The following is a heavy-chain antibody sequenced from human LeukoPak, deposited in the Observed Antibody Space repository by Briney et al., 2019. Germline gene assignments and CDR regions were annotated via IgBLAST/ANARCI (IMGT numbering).Heavy chain of an antibody. V-gene: IGHV3-23*01. D-gene: IGHD2-2*01. CDR1: GFTFSTYA. J-gene: IGHJ6*02. CDR3: AKLGGYCSSTACYTPPYYYYYGVDV. Sequence: GGSLRLSCVASGFTFSTYAMSWVRQAPGKGLEWVSTISGSGSSTYYADSVTGRFTISRDNSKKTLYLQMNSLTAEDTAVYYCAKLGGYCSSTACYTPPYYYYYGVDVWGQGTTVPVSS. CDR2: ISGSGSST.